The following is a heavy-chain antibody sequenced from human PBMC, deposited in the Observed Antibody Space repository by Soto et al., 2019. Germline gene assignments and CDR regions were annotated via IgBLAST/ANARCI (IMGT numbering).Heavy chain of an antibody. CDR2: FNPMSGST. CDR1: GYIFINYY. Sequence: QVQLVQSGAEVKKPGASVKISCKTSGYIFINYYIHWVRQAPGQGLEWVALFNPMSGSTNYAQKLQGRVTVTRATSTSTVYMELSSLISEDTAVYYCARDLAAADYRGQGTLVTVST. J-gene: IGHJ4*02. V-gene: IGHV1-46*04. D-gene: IGHD6-13*01. CDR3: ARDLAAADY.